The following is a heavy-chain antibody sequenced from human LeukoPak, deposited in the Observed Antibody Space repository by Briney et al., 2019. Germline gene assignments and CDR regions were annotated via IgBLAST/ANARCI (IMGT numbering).Heavy chain of an antibody. J-gene: IGHJ3*01. Sequence: GGSLRLSCAASGFTFSGFIMSWVRQAPGKGLEWVSYIGTGSSPIYYADSVKGRFTISRDNAKKSLYLQMNSLRAEDTAVYYCARGLATRRGAFDLWGQGTMVTVS. CDR2: IGTGSSPI. CDR1: GFTFSGFI. D-gene: IGHD6-6*01. CDR3: ARGLATRRGAFDL. V-gene: IGHV3-48*01.